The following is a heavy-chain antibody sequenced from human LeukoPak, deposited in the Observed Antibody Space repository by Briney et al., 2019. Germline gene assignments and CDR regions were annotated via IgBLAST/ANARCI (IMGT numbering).Heavy chain of an antibody. CDR1: GGSISSSSYY. J-gene: IGHJ4*02. CDR2: IYYSGST. CDR3: ARHLAGTFTVAFDY. V-gene: IGHV4-39*01. D-gene: IGHD1-7*01. Sequence: PSETLSLTCTVSGGSISSSSYYWGWIGQRPGKGVEWIGSIYYSGSTYYNPSLKSRLPISVDTSKNQFSLKLSSVTAADTAVYYCARHLAGTFTVAFDYWGQGTLVTVSS.